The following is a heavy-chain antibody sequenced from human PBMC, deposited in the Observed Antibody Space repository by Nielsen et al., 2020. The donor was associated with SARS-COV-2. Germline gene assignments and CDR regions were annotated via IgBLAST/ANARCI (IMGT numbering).Heavy chain of an antibody. CDR2: IYYSGST. CDR3: ARDHPSITN. D-gene: IGHD1-14*01. CDR1: GGSISSSSYY. V-gene: IGHV4-39*02. J-gene: IGHJ4*02. Sequence: ESLKISCTVSGGSISSSSYYWGWIRQPPGKGLEWIGSIYYSGSTYYNPSLKSRVTISVDTSKNQFSLKLSSVTAADTAVYYCARDHPSITNWGQGTLVTVSS.